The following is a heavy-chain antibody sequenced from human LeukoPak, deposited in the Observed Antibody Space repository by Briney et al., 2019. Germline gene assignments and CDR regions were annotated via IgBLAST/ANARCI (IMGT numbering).Heavy chain of an antibody. J-gene: IGHJ6*02. D-gene: IGHD3-3*01. V-gene: IGHV1-46*01. CDR2: INPSDGST. CDR3: ARTPFLGYYGMDV. CDR1: RYTFTIYY. Sequence: GASVTVSFTSSRYTFTIYYMHWVRQAPGQGLELMGIINPSDGSTSYAQKFQGRVTMTRDTSTSTVYMELSSLRSEDTAVYYCARTPFLGYYGMDVWGQGTTVTVSS.